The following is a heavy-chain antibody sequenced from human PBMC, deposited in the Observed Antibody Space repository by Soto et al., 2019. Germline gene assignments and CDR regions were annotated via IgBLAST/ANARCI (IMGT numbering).Heavy chain of an antibody. CDR1: GGCIRSYY. D-gene: IGHD3-16*02. CDR3: ASVTPGVGRFAY. V-gene: IGHV4-59*01. Sequence: SGTLALTCTVSGGCIRSYYWSWIRKTPGKGLEWIGYIYYSGSTNYNPSLKSRVTISVDTSKNQFSLRLSSVTAADTAVYYWASVTPGVGRFAYWGHGTLVTVSS. J-gene: IGHJ4*01. CDR2: IYYSGST.